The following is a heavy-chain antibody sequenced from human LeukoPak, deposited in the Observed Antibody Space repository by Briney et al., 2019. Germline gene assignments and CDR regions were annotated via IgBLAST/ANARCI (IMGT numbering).Heavy chain of an antibody. J-gene: IGHJ4*02. D-gene: IGHD3-10*01. CDR1: GYTFTGYY. CDR3: ARDIYYGSGSYYRGGPHY. Sequence: ASVKVSCKASGYTFTGYYMHWVRQAPGQGLEGMRWINPNRGGTYYAQKFQGRATMNRDTPISTDYIEPSRLRSDDTAVYYCARDIYYGSGSYYRGGPHYWGQGTLVTVSS. V-gene: IGHV1-2*02. CDR2: INPNRGGT.